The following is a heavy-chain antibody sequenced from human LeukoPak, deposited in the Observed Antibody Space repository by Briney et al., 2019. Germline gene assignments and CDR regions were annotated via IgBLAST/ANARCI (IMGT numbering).Heavy chain of an antibody. J-gene: IGHJ4*02. CDR2: IRSKANSYAT. CDR3: TSGYGDYFDY. D-gene: IGHD5-18*01. CDR1: GFTFSGSA. Sequence: GGSLRLTCAASGFTFSGSAMHWVRQASGKGLEWVGRIRSKANSYATAYAASVKGRFTISRDDSKNTAYLQMNSLKTEDTAVYYCTSGYGDYFDYWGQGTLVTVSS. V-gene: IGHV3-73*01.